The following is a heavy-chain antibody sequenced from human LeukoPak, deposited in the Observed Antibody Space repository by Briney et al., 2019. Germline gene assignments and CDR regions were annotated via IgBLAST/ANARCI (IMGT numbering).Heavy chain of an antibody. Sequence: GGSLRLSCAASRFSFSAYPMGWVRRAPGKGLEWVSGISASGDVTFHADPVKGRYTISRDNSKNTLYLQMNSLRAEDTAEYYCAKSLLTTASGTGRAFDIWGQGTMVTVSS. CDR3: AKSLLTTASGTGRAFDI. V-gene: IGHV3-23*01. CDR2: ISASGDVT. CDR1: RFSFSAYP. J-gene: IGHJ3*02. D-gene: IGHD1-26*01.